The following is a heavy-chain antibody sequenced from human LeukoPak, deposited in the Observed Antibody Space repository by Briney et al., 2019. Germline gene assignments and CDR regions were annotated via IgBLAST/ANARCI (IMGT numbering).Heavy chain of an antibody. CDR3: ARHMTRVNWFDP. D-gene: IGHD3-16*01. CDR2: IYYSGST. J-gene: IGHJ5*02. V-gene: IGHV4-39*01. Sequence: SETLSLTCTVSGGSISSSSYYWGWLRQPPGKGLEWIGSIYYSGSTYYNPSLKSRVTISVDTSKNQFSLKLSSVTAADTAVYYCARHMTRVNWFDPWGQGTLVTVSS. CDR1: GGSISSSSYY.